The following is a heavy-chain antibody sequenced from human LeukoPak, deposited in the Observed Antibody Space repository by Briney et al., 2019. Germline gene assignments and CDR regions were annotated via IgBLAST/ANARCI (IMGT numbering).Heavy chain of an antibody. D-gene: IGHD3-22*01. J-gene: IGHJ4*02. CDR1: GQSISSGYY. CDR3: AGKYYYDSSGYFYVDW. V-gene: IGHV4-38-2*02. CDR2: ISHSGST. Sequence: SETLSLTCTVSGQSISSGYYWGWIRQPPGKVLEWIGSISHSGSTYYNPSLKSRVTISLDTSKNQFSLKLTSVTAADTAVYYCAGKYYYDSSGYFYVDWWGQGTLVTVSS.